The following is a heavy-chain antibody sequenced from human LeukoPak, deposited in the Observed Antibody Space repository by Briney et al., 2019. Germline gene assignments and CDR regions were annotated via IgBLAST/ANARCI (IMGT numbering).Heavy chain of an antibody. CDR1: GFTFSHYA. D-gene: IGHD5-12*01. Sequence: PGGSLRLSYAVSGFTFSHYAMSWVRQAPGTGLEWVGSLTDSGDATYYADSVKGRLTISRDNSNSTLYLHISGLRDEDTAVYYCARGYSHNSGGWLDPWGQGTLVTVSS. J-gene: IGHJ5*02. CDR3: ARGYSHNSGGWLDP. CDR2: LTDSGDAT. V-gene: IGHV3-23*01.